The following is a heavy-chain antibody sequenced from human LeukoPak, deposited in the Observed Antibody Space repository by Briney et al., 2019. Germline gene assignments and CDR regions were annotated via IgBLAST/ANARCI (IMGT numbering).Heavy chain of an antibody. CDR3: ARDGTTSYHDY. V-gene: IGHV3-33*01. Sequence: PGGSLRLSCAASGFSFRNYGMHWVRQAPGKGLEWVAVIWNDGSNKFYGDSVKGRFTVSRDNSKNTLYLEMNSLRAEDTAVYYCARDGTTSYHDYWGQGTLVTVSS. D-gene: IGHD2-2*01. CDR2: IWNDGSNK. J-gene: IGHJ4*02. CDR1: GFSFRNYG.